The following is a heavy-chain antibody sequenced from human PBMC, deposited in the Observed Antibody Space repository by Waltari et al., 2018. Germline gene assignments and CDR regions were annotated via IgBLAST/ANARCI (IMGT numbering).Heavy chain of an antibody. CDR3: ATDTSPPY. D-gene: IGHD2-2*01. CDR1: GGTFGRFA. CDR2: ILPKIGAS. Sequence: QVQLVPSGAEVKKPGSSVKVSCKASGGTFGRFAISWVRQAAGEGLEWMGGILPKIGASNYAQKFQGRVTITADDSTRIAYMEVSSLRFEDTAVYFCATDTSPPYWGQGTLVIVSS. J-gene: IGHJ4*02. V-gene: IGHV1-69*01.